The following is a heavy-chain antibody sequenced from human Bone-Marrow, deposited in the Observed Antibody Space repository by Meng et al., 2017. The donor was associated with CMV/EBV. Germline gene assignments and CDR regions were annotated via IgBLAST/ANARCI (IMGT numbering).Heavy chain of an antibody. CDR1: GYTFTGYY. Sequence: ASVKVSCKASGYTFTGYYMHWVRQAPGQGLEWMGWINPNSGGTNYAQKFQGRVTMTRDTSISTAYMELSRLRSDDTAVYYCARGDDFWSGYYSYYYCMDVWGQGTTVTVSS. V-gene: IGHV1-2*02. CDR3: ARGDDFWSGYYSYYYCMDV. CDR2: INPNSGGT. J-gene: IGHJ6*02. D-gene: IGHD3-3*01.